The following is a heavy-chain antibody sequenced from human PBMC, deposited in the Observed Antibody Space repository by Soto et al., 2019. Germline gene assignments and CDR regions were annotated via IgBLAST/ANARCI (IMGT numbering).Heavy chain of an antibody. CDR2: IYYSGRT. V-gene: IGHV4-59*08. J-gene: IGHJ4*02. D-gene: IGHD5-18*01. Sequence: QVQLQESGPGLVKPSETLSLTCTVSGGSISSYYWSWIRQPPGKGLEWIGYIYYSGRTNYNPSLKSRVTISVDTSKNQFSLKLSSVTAADTAVYYCARQGYSYGYFHFDYWGQGTLVTVSS. CDR1: GGSISSYY. CDR3: ARQGYSYGYFHFDY.